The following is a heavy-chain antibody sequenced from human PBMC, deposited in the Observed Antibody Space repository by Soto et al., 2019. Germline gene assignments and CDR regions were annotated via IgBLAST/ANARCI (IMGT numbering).Heavy chain of an antibody. CDR1: GYSFTSYW. J-gene: IGHJ1*01. D-gene: IGHD2-15*01. V-gene: IGHV5-10-1*01. CDR2: IDPSDSYT. CDR3: ESSGHNLEYFQY. Sequence: GESLKISCKGSGYSFTSYWISWVRQMPGKGLEWMGRIDPSDSYTNYSPSFQGHVTISADKSISTAYLQWSSLKASDTAMYYFESSGHNLEYFQYWGQGTLVTVSS.